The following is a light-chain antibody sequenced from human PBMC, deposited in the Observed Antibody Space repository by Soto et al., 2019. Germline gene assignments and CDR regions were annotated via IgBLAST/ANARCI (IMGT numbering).Light chain of an antibody. CDR1: SSDVGAF. CDR2: EVT. V-gene: IGLV2-8*01. CDR3: NSYAGSNNLV. Sequence: SALTQPPSASGSPGQSVTISCTGTSSDVGAFVSWYQQHPGRAPKLLIYEVTERPSGVPDRFSGSKSGNTASLPVSGLQAEDEADYYCNSYAGSNNLVFGGGTKLTVL. J-gene: IGLJ2*01.